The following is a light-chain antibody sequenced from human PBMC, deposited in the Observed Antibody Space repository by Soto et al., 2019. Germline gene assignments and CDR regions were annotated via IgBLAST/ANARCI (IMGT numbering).Light chain of an antibody. J-gene: IGKJ1*01. CDR3: QQFGSSSWT. CDR1: QSVSSSY. CDR2: GAS. V-gene: IGKV3-20*01. Sequence: ESVLTQSPGTLSWSPGEKATLSCRASQSVSSSYLAWYQQKHGQAPRLLIYGASSRATGIPDRFSGSGSGTDFTLTVSRLEPEDFAVYYCQQFGSSSWTFGQGTKVEIK.